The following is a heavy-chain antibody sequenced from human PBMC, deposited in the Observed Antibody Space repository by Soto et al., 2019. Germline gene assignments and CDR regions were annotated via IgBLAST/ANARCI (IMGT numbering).Heavy chain of an antibody. V-gene: IGHV4-30-4*01. CDR3: ARGGGYSYGYETDF. D-gene: IGHD5-18*01. CDR2: IYYSGST. J-gene: IGHJ4*02. Sequence: QVQLQESGPGLVKPSQTLSLTCTVSGGSISSGDYCWSWIRQPPGKGLEWIGYIYYSGSTYYNPSLKSRVTISVDTSKNQLSLKLSSVTAADTAVYYCARGGGYSYGYETDFWGQGTLVTVSS. CDR1: GGSISSGDYC.